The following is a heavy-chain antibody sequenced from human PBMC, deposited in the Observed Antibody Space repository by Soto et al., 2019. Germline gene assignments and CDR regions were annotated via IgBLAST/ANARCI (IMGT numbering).Heavy chain of an antibody. CDR3: ARFNLYSSGWYRGNWFDP. CDR1: GGSISSYY. J-gene: IGHJ5*02. D-gene: IGHD6-19*01. CDR2: IYYSGST. Sequence: QVQLQESGPGLVKPSETLSLTCTVSGGSISSYYWSWIRQPPGKGLEWIGYIYYSGSTNYNPSLKSRVTISVDTSKNQFSLKLSSVTAADTAVYYCARFNLYSSGWYRGNWFDPWGQGTLVTVSS. V-gene: IGHV4-59*01.